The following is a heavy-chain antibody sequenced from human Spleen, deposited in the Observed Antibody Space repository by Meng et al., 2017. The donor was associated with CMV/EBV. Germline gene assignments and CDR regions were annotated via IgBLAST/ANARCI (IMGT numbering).Heavy chain of an antibody. CDR2: ILGSGINT. Sequence: SGFTFPTYAMPWVRQAPGERLEWVSTILGSGINTYYADSVKGRFTISRDNSKNTVYLQLNTLRAEDTALYYCARPPRYRSSWGPFEHWGQGTLVTVSS. J-gene: IGHJ1*01. CDR3: ARPPRYRSSWGPFEH. CDR1: GFTFPTYA. D-gene: IGHD6-13*01. V-gene: IGHV3-23*01.